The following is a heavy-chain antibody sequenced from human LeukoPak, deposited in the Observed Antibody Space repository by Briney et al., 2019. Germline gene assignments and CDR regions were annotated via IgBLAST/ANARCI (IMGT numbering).Heavy chain of an antibody. Sequence: PGGSLRLSCAASGFTFSSYWMSWVRQAPGKGLEWVANIKQDGSEKYYVDSVKGRFTISRDNAKNSLYLQMNSLRAEDTAVYYCARAGSTYYYDSSGYYVWGQGTLVTVSS. D-gene: IGHD3-22*01. CDR3: ARAGSTYYYDSSGYYV. CDR2: IKQDGSEK. CDR1: GFTFSSYW. V-gene: IGHV3-7*01. J-gene: IGHJ4*02.